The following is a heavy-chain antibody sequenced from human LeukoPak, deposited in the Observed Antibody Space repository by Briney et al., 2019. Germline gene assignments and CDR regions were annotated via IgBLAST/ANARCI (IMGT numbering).Heavy chain of an antibody. V-gene: IGHV3-30*18. CDR2: ISYDGSNK. CDR1: GFTFSSYG. Sequence: PGGSLRLSCAASGFTFSSYGMHWVRQAPGKGLEWVAVISYDGSNKYYADSVKGRFTISRDNSKNTLYLQMNSLRAEDTAVYYCAKDSHYYGSGSYGNYFDYWGQGTLVTVSS. D-gene: IGHD3-10*01. J-gene: IGHJ4*02. CDR3: AKDSHYYGSGSYGNYFDY.